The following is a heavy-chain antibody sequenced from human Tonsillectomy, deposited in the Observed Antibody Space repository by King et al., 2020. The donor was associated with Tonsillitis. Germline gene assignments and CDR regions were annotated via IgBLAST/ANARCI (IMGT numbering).Heavy chain of an antibody. Sequence: VQLVESGGGVVQPGRSLGLSCEVSGLTFSSHAMHWGRQAPGRGLEWVAAISHDGNKNYYADSVKGRFTISRDNSKNTLYLQMNSLRAEDTAVYYCAKGTRELDYWGQGTLVTVSS. CDR1: GLTFSSHA. D-gene: IGHD5-24*01. CDR2: ISHDGNKN. V-gene: IGHV3-30*18. J-gene: IGHJ4*02. CDR3: AKGTRELDY.